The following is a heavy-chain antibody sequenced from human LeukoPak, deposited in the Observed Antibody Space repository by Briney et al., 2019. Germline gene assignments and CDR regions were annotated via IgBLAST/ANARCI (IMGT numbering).Heavy chain of an antibody. Sequence: GESLKISCKGSGYSFTSYWIGWVRQMPGKGLEWMGIIYPGDSDIRYSPSFQGQVTISADKSISTAYLQWSSLKASDTAMYYCARQGYDSSGYLYYFDYWGQGTLVTVSS. J-gene: IGHJ4*02. CDR3: ARQGYDSSGYLYYFDY. CDR2: IYPGDSDI. V-gene: IGHV5-51*01. CDR1: GYSFTSYW. D-gene: IGHD3-22*01.